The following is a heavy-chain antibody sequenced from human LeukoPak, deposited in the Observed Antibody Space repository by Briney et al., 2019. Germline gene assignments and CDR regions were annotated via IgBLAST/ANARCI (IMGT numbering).Heavy chain of an antibody. CDR1: GYSISSGYY. J-gene: IGHJ4*02. V-gene: IGHV4-38-2*01. CDR3: ARVDSSSFDY. CDR2: IYHSGST. D-gene: IGHD6-13*01. Sequence: SETLSLTCAVSGYSISSGYYWGWIRQPPGKGLEWIGSIYHSGSTYYNPSLKSRVTISVDTSKNQFSLKLSSVTAADTAVYYCARVDSSSFDYWGQGTLATVSS.